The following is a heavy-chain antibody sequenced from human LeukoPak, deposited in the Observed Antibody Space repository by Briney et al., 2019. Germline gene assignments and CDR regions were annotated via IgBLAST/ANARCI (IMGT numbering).Heavy chain of an antibody. J-gene: IGHJ6*03. Sequence: ASVKVSCKASGYTFTSYGISWVRQAPGQGLEWMGWISAYNGNTNYAQKLQGRVTMTTDTSTSTAYMELRSLRSEDTAVYYCARGSGYYDFWSGYYYSPRYYYYYYMDVWGKGTTVTVSS. CDR1: GYTFTSYG. D-gene: IGHD3-3*01. V-gene: IGHV1-18*01. CDR2: ISAYNGNT. CDR3: ARGSGYYDFWSGYYYSPRYYYYYYMDV.